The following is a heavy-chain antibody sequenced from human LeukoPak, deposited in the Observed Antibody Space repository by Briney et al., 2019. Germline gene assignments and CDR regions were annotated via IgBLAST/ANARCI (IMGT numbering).Heavy chain of an antibody. J-gene: IGHJ4*02. Sequence: GESLKISCQGSGYNFPIYWIGWVRQMPGQGLEWMGIIYPDDSNTIYGPSFQGQVTISADKSINTAYLEWSSLKASDTAMYYCARHDSSGYKHFDYWGQGTLVTVSS. D-gene: IGHD3-22*01. V-gene: IGHV5-51*01. CDR3: ARHDSSGYKHFDY. CDR1: GYNFPIYW. CDR2: IYPDDSNT.